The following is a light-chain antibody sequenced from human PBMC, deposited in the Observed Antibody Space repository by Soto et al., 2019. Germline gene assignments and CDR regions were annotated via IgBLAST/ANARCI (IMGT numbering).Light chain of an antibody. CDR1: QSAVTC. J-gene: IGKJ5*01. Sequence: EIVMTQSPATLSVSPGERATISCRASQSAVTCLAWYQQKPGQAPKLLIYGASTRAAGTPARFSGSGSGTEFTLTISSLQSEDLAVYYCQQHNGCPLTFGQGTKLEIK. V-gene: IGKV3-15*01. CDR2: GAS. CDR3: QQHNGCPLT.